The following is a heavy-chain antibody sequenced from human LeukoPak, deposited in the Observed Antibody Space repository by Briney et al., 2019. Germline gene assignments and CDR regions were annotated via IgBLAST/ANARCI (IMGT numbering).Heavy chain of an antibody. D-gene: IGHD3-16*01. CDR2: IYITGST. Sequence: SETLSLTCTVSGGSISSYYWSWIRQPAGKGLEWIGRIYITGSTNYNASLKSRVTMSVDTSKNQFSLNLSSVTAADTAVFYCAREAAYGGFDSWAREPWSPSPQ. CDR3: AREAAYGGFDS. V-gene: IGHV4-4*07. J-gene: IGHJ4*02. CDR1: GGSISSYY.